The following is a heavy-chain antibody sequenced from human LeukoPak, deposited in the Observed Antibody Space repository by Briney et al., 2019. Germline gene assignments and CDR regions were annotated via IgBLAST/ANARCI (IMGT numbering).Heavy chain of an antibody. Sequence: GGSLRLSCAASGFTFTTYWLGWVRQPPGKGLEWVANIKQDGTEKYYVDSVKGRFTISRDNAKNSLYLQMNSPRAEDTAVYYCARARSDVWGSYYVYWGQGTLVTVSS. CDR1: GFTFTTYW. V-gene: IGHV3-7*03. D-gene: IGHD3-16*01. J-gene: IGHJ4*02. CDR3: ARARSDVWGSYYVY. CDR2: IKQDGTEK.